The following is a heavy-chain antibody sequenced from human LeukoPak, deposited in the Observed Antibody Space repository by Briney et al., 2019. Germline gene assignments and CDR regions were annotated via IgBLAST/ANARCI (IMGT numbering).Heavy chain of an antibody. CDR1: GFTFSCYS. V-gene: IGHV3-21*01. CDR3: ARDNVATFDY. Sequence: SGGSLRLSCAASGFTFSCYSMNWLRQAPGKGLEGVSSLSSSSSYIYYADSVKGRFTIARDNAKNSLYLQMKSLRAEDTALYYCARDNVATFDYWGQGTLVTVSS. J-gene: IGHJ4*02. CDR2: LSSSSSYI. D-gene: IGHD5-12*01.